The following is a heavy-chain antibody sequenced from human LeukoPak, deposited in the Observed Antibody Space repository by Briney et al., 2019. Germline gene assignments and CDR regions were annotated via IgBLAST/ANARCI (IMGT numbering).Heavy chain of an antibody. CDR2: ITSSSSPI. J-gene: IGHJ4*02. CDR1: GFTFSSYS. V-gene: IGHV3-48*01. D-gene: IGHD1-26*01. Sequence: GGSLRLSCAASGFTFSSYSMNWVRQAPGKGLEWVSYITSSSSPIYYADPVQGRFTISRDNAKNSLFLQMNSLRAEDTAVYYCARSSSGAKDYWGQGTLVTVSS. CDR3: ARSSSGAKDY.